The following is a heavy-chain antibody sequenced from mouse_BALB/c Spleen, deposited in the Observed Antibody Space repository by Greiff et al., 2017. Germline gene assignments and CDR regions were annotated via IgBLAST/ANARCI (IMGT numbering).Heavy chain of an antibody. CDR2: IWTGGGT. V-gene: IGHV2-9-2*01. J-gene: IGHJ2*01. CDR3: VREGYGNYDY. CDR1: GFSLTSYD. D-gene: IGHD2-1*01. Sequence: LVESGPGLVAPSQSLSITCTVSGFSLTSYDISWIRQPPGKGLEWLGVIWTGGGTNYNSAFMSRLSISKDNSKSQVFLKMNSLQTDDTAIYYCVREGYGNYDYWGQGTTLTVSS.